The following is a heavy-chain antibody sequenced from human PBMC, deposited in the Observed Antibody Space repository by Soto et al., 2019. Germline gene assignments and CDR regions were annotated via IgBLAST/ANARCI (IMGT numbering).Heavy chain of an antibody. CDR2: ISGGDGGT. CDR3: ARESGVHDFWSGYYRVLDY. Sequence: EVQLLESGGGLVQPGGSLRLSCAASGFTFSNSALSWVRQAPGKGLEWVSIISGGDGGTYYAGSVKGRFTISRDNSKNTVHLQMNSLRAEDTAVYYCARESGVHDFWSGYYRVLDYWGQGTLVTVSS. V-gene: IGHV3-23*01. J-gene: IGHJ4*02. D-gene: IGHD3-3*01. CDR1: GFTFSNSA.